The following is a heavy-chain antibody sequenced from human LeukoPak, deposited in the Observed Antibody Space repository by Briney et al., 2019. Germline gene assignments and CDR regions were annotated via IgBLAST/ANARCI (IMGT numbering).Heavy chain of an antibody. J-gene: IGHJ6*03. V-gene: IGHV1-69*13. D-gene: IGHD3-3*01. CDR1: GGTFSSYA. CDR2: IIPIFGTA. Sequence: ASVKVSCKASGGTFSSYAISWVRQAPGQGLEWMGGIIPIFGTASYAQKFQGRVTITADESTSTAYMELSSLRSEDTAVYYCARDPELRFLESPDRYYYMDVWGKGTTVTVSS. CDR3: ARDPELRFLESPDRYYYMDV.